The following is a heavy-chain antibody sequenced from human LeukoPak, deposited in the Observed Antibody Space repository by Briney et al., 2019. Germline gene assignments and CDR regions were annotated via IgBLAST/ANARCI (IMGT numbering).Heavy chain of an antibody. V-gene: IGHV1-24*01. CDR3: ARERFMITFGGVIVRSDY. J-gene: IGHJ4*02. Sequence: ASVKVSCKVSGYTLTELSMHWVRQAPGKGLEWMGGFDPEDGETIYAQKLQGRVTMTTDTSTSTAYMELRSLRSDDTAVYYCARERFMITFGGVIVRSDYWGQGTLVTVSS. D-gene: IGHD3-16*02. CDR2: FDPEDGET. CDR1: GYTLTELS.